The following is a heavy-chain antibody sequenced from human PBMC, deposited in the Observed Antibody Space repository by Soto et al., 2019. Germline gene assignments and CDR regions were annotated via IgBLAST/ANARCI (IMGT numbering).Heavy chain of an antibody. Sequence: KESGPTVVKPTETLTLTCTFSGFSLTTSGVGVGWVRQSPGKAPEWLAHIYWDDDKRYSTSLKSRLTITKDTSKNQVVLTMANVDPADTATYYCAHRVLRTVSGLVTTTAIYFDFWGQGTPVVVSS. D-gene: IGHD3-3*01. V-gene: IGHV2-5*02. CDR1: GFSLTTSGVG. J-gene: IGHJ4*02. CDR3: AHRVLRTVSGLVTTTAIYFDF. CDR2: IYWDDDK.